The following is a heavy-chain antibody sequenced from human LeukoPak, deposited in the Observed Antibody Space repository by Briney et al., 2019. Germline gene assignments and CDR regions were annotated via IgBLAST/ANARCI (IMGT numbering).Heavy chain of an antibody. CDR2: ISYSGKT. CDR3: ARHKSGTTADY. CDR1: GGSISSYY. V-gene: IGHV4-59*08. Sequence: PSETLSLTCTDSGGSISSYYWSWIRQPPGKGLERIGYISYSGKTNYNDSLTSRVTMSVDTSKNQFSLKLSSVTAADTAVYYCARHKSGTTADYWGQGTLVTVSS. D-gene: IGHD4-17*01. J-gene: IGHJ4*02.